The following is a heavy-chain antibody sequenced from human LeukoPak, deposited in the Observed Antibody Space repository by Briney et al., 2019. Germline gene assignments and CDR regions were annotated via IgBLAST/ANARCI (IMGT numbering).Heavy chain of an antibody. J-gene: IGHJ4*02. CDR2: ISYDGSNK. Sequence: GGSLRLSCAASGFTFSSHSMNWVRQAPGKGLEWVAVISYDGSNKYYADSVKGRFTISRDNSKNTLYLQMNSLRAEDTAVYYCAKDQRGYSYGPTYWGQGTLVTVSS. CDR1: GFTFSSHS. V-gene: IGHV3-30*18. CDR3: AKDQRGYSYGPTY. D-gene: IGHD5-18*01.